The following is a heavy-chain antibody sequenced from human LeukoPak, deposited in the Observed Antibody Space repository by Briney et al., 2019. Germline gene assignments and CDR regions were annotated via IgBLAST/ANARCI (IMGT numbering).Heavy chain of an antibody. Sequence: GGSLRLSCTASGFTFSSFAMHWVRQAPGKGLEWVSLITNSGVTTHYADSVKGRFTISGDNSRSTLYLQLNSLRADDTALYYCTKARLYCSSGTCSDHPATLTGMDVWGQGTTVTVSS. V-gene: IGHV3-23*01. J-gene: IGHJ6*02. D-gene: IGHD2-15*01. CDR3: TKARLYCSSGTCSDHPATLTGMDV. CDR2: ITNSGVTT. CDR1: GFTFSSFA.